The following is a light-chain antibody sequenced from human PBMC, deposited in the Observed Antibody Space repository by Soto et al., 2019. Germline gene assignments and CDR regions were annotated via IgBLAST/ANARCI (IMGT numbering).Light chain of an antibody. J-gene: IGKJ4*01. V-gene: IGKV3-15*01. CDR2: GAS. Sequence: EIVMTQSPATLSVSPGERATLSCRASQSVSSNLAWYQQKPGQAPRLLIYGASTRATGIPARFSGSGSGTEFTPTISSLQSEDFAVYYCQQYSSWPLTFGGGTKVEI. CDR1: QSVSSN. CDR3: QQYSSWPLT.